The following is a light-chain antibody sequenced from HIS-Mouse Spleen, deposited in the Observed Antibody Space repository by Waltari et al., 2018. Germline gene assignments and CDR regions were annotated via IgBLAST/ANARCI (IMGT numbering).Light chain of an antibody. CDR1: NIGSKS. Sequence: SYVLTQPPSVSVAPGQTARITWGGNNIGSKSVHLYQQKPGQAPVLVVYDDSDRPSGIPERFAGSNSGNTATLTISRVEAGDEADYYCQVWDSSSDHYVFGTGTKVTVL. CDR2: DDS. V-gene: IGLV3-21*02. CDR3: QVWDSSSDHYV. J-gene: IGLJ1*01.